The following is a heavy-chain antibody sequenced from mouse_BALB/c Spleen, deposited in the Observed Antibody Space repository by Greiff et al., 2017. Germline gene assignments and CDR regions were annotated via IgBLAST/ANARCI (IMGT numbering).Heavy chain of an antibody. J-gene: IGHJ2*01. V-gene: IGHV1-9*01. CDR3: ARKKGFITTNFDY. Sequence: VKLVESGAELMKPGASVKISCKATGYTFSSYWIEWVKQRPGHGLEWIGEILPGSGSTNYNEKFKGKATFTADTSSNTAYMQLSSLTSEDSAVYYCARKKGFITTNFDYWGQGTTLTVSS. D-gene: IGHD1-2*01. CDR1: GYTFSSYW. CDR2: ILPGSGST.